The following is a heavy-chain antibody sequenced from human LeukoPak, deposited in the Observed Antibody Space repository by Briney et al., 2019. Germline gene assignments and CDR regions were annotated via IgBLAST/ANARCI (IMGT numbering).Heavy chain of an antibody. CDR3: AREKRSGYYPGY. D-gene: IGHD3-3*01. Sequence: GRSLRLSCAASGFSFSSYAMHWVRQAQAKGLEWVAIITYDGSSKYYADSVEGRFTISRDQSKNTLYLQMNSLRPEDTAIYYCAREKRSGYYPGYWGQGTLVTVSS. V-gene: IGHV3-30-3*01. CDR1: GFSFSSYA. CDR2: ITYDGSSK. J-gene: IGHJ4*02.